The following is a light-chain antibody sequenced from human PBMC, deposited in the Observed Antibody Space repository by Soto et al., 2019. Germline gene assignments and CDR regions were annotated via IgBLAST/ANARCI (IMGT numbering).Light chain of an antibody. CDR2: DVS. CDR1: GSDIGTFNR. V-gene: IGLV2-18*02. Sequence: QSVLTQPPSVSGSPGQSVAISCTGTGSDIGTFNRVSWYQQSPGTAPKLIIYDVSDRPSGVPDRFSGSKSGNTASLTISGLQAEDEADYYCSSYTSISTDVFGTGTKLTVL. J-gene: IGLJ1*01. CDR3: SSYTSISTDV.